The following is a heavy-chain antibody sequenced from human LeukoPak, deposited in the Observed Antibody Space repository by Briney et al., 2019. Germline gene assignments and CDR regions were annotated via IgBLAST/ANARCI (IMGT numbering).Heavy chain of an antibody. Sequence: SETLSLTCTVSGGSISSYYWSWIRQPPGKGLEWIGYIYYSGSTNYNPSLKSRVTISVDTSKNQFSLKLSSVTAADTAVYYCARHAKRTYYDILTGYPYFDYWGQGTLVTVSS. J-gene: IGHJ4*02. CDR2: IYYSGST. V-gene: IGHV4-59*08. CDR3: ARHAKRTYYDILTGYPYFDY. D-gene: IGHD3-9*01. CDR1: GGSISSYY.